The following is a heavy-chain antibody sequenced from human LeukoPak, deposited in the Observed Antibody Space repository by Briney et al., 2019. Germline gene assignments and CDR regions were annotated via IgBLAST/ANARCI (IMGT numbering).Heavy chain of an antibody. D-gene: IGHD6-19*01. CDR3: ARAVSSGWYNLYFDY. CDR2: INAGNGNT. V-gene: IGHV1-3*01. J-gene: IGHJ4*02. Sequence: ASVKVSCKASGYTFTSYAMHWVRQAPGQRLEWMGWINAGNGNTKYSQKFQGRVTITRDTSASTAYMELSSLRSEGTAVYYCARAVSSGWYNLYFDYWGQGTLVTVSS. CDR1: GYTFTSYA.